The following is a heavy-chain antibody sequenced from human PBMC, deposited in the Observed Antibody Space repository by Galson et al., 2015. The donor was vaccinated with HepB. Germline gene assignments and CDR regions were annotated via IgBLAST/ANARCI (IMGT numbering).Heavy chain of an antibody. J-gene: IGHJ4*02. CDR3: ASTYYYDSSGYSGSDY. CDR1: GYSFTSYW. CDR2: IYPSDSYT. V-gene: IGHV5-10-1*01. D-gene: IGHD3-22*01. Sequence: QSGAEVKKPGESLKISCKGSGYSFTSYWIGWVRQMPGKGLEWMGIIYPSDSYTNYSPSFQGHVTISADKSISTAYLQWSSLKASDTAMYYCASTYYYDSSGYSGSDYWGQGTLVTVSS.